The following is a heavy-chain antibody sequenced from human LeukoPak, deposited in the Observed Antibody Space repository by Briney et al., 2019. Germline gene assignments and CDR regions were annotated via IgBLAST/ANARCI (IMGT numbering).Heavy chain of an antibody. CDR1: GYTFTSYD. D-gene: IGHD5-24*01. CDR2: MNPNSGNT. Sequence: ASVTVSFKASGYTFTSYDINWVRQATGQGLEWMGWMNPNSGNTGYAQKFQGRVTMTRNTSISTAYMELSSLRSEDTAVYYCARGKGRDGYNLRWFDPWGQGTLVTVSS. J-gene: IGHJ5*02. CDR3: ARGKGRDGYNLRWFDP. V-gene: IGHV1-8*01.